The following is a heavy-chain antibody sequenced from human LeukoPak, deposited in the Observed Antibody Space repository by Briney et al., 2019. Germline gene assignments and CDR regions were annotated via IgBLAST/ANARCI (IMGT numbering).Heavy chain of an antibody. CDR1: GYSISSGYY. V-gene: IGHV4-34*01. D-gene: IGHD3-3*01. J-gene: IGHJ4*02. CDR3: ARGGGRITIFGVVTRSSRSFDY. CDR2: INHSGST. Sequence: PSETLSLTCAVSGYSISSGYYWSWIRQPPGKGLEWIGEINHSGSTNYNPSLKSRVTISVDTSKNQFSLKLSSVTAADTAVYYCARGGGRITIFGVVTRSSRSFDYWGQGTLVTVSS.